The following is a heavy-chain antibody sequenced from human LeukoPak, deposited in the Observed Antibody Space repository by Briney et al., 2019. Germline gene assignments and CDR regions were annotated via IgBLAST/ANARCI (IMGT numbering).Heavy chain of an antibody. CDR1: GFTFDDYA. Sequence: GGSLRLSCAASGFTFDDYAMHWVRQAPGEGLEWVSLISGDGGSTYYADSVKGRFTISRDNSKNSPYLQMNSLRTEDTALYYCAKAEHDYFDFEYWGQGTLVTVSS. D-gene: IGHD3/OR15-3a*01. J-gene: IGHJ4*02. CDR3: AKAEHDYFDFEY. CDR2: ISGDGGST. V-gene: IGHV3-43*02.